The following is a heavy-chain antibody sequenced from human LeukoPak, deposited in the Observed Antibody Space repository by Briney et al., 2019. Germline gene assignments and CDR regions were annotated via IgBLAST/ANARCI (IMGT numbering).Heavy chain of an antibody. D-gene: IGHD2-15*01. V-gene: IGHV3-33*01. Sequence: GGSLRLSCAASGFTFSSYGMHRVRQAPGKGLEWVAVIWYDGSNKYYADSVKGRFTISRDNSKNTLYLQMNSLRAEDTAVYYCARRYCSGGSCYSFRGDWFDPWGQGTLVTVSS. CDR1: GFTFSSYG. CDR2: IWYDGSNK. CDR3: ARRYCSGGSCYSFRGDWFDP. J-gene: IGHJ5*02.